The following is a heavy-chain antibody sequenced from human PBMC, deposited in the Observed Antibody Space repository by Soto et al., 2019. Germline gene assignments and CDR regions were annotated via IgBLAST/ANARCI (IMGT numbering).Heavy chain of an antibody. CDR2: TYYRSKWYN. CDR1: GDSVSSSSAA. V-gene: IGHV6-1*01. Sequence: QVQLQQSGPGLVKPSQTLSVTCAISGDSVSSSSAAWNWIRQSPSRGLEWLGRTYYRSKWYNDYAISVKGRITINTDTSQNQFSLQLNSVTPEDTAVYYCARGACILATSTATGWDYWGQGTLVTVSS. CDR3: ARGACILATSTATGWDY. D-gene: IGHD5-12*01. J-gene: IGHJ4*02.